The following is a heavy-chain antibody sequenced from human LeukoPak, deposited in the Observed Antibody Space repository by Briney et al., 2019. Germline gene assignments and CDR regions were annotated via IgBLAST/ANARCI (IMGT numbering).Heavy chain of an antibody. Sequence: ASVKVSCKVSGYTLTELSMHWVRQAPGKGLEWMGGFDPEDGETIYAQKFQGRVTMTEDTSTDTAYMELSSLRSEDTAVYYCARTAHIAAAGDDAFDIWGQGTMVTVSS. J-gene: IGHJ3*02. V-gene: IGHV1-24*01. CDR2: FDPEDGET. D-gene: IGHD6-13*01. CDR1: GYTLTELS. CDR3: ARTAHIAAAGDDAFDI.